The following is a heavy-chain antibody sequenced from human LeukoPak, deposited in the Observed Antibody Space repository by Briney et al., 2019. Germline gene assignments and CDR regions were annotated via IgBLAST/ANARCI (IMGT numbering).Heavy chain of an antibody. CDR1: GASISRYY. CDR3: AGGGHCSSSSCFAPLFDW. CDR2: IHYSGGT. D-gene: IGHD2-2*01. V-gene: IGHV4-59*01. J-gene: IGHJ4*02. Sequence: SETLSLTCTVSGASISRYYWSWIRQPPGKGLEWIGYIHYSGGTNYNASLKSRVAMSLDTSKNQFSLRLRSVTAADTALYFCAGGGHCSSSSCFAPLFDWWGQGTLVTVSS.